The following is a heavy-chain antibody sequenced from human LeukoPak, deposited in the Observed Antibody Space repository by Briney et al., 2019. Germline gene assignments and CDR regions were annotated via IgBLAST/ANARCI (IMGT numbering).Heavy chain of an antibody. CDR2: ISRNGGGT. CDR3: ARINSGRHLGDAFDS. CDR1: GFTFSSYS. D-gene: IGHD1-26*01. J-gene: IGHJ3*02. V-gene: IGHV3-64*01. Sequence: GGSLRLSCAASGFTFSSYSMNWGRQAPGKGLEYVSAISRNGGGTYYAHSVKGRFTISRDNAKNSLFLQMNSLRAEATALYYCARINSGRHLGDAFDSWGQGTTVSVRS.